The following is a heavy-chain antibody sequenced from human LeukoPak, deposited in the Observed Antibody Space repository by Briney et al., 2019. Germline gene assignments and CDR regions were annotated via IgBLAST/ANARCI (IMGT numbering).Heavy chain of an antibody. CDR2: TYYRSKWYN. V-gene: IGHV6-1*01. CDR3: ARDPGIAAAGTDNWFDP. J-gene: IGHJ5*02. CDR1: GDSVSSNSAA. Sequence: SQTLSLTCAISGDSVSSNSAAWNLIRQSPSRGLEWLGRTYYRSKWYNDYAVSVKSRITINPDTSKNQFSLQLNSVTPEDTAVYYCARDPGIAAAGTDNWFDPWGQGTLVTVSS. D-gene: IGHD6-13*01.